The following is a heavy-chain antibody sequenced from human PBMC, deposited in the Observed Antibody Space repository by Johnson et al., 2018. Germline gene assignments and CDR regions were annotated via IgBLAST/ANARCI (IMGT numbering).Heavy chain of an antibody. D-gene: IGHD1-26*01. V-gene: IGHV3-7*01. CDR2: IKQEGSEK. J-gene: IGHJ1*01. Sequence: VQLVESGGGLVQPGGSXRLSCAASGFTFSSYWMSWVRQAPGKGLEWVANIKQEGSEKYYVDSAKGRFTISRDKSKNTLYLQMNSLRAEETAVYYCAKEGVMEWEYYGPFQYWGPGTLVTVSS. CDR1: GFTFSSYW. CDR3: AKEGVMEWEYYGPFQY.